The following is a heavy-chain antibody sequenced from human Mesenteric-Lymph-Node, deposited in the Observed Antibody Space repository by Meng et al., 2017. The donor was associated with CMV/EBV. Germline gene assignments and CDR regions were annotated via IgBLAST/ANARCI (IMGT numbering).Heavy chain of an antibody. V-gene: IGHV3-53*01. CDR1: GFTVSSNC. Sequence: GGSLRLSCAASGFTVSSNCMNWVRQAPGKGLEWVSVIYSAGSTYYADSVKGRFTISRDNSKNTLYLQMNSLRAEDTAVYYCARDIADSSWSSYYGMGVWGQGTTVTVSS. CDR2: IYSAGST. J-gene: IGHJ6*02. CDR3: ARDIADSSWSSYYGMGV. D-gene: IGHD6-13*01.